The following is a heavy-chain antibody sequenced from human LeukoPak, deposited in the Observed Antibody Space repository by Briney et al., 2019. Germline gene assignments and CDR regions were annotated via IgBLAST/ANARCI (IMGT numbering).Heavy chain of an antibody. D-gene: IGHD1-26*01. V-gene: IGHV3-48*01. Sequence: GGSLRLSCAASEFTFSSYSMNWVRQAPGKGLEWVSYITNSGNSKSYADSVKGRFTISRDNSKNTLYLQMNSLRAEDTAVYYCAKGRGTGVTTPGAFDIWGQGTMVTVSS. CDR3: AKGRGTGVTTPGAFDI. CDR2: ITNSGNSK. CDR1: EFTFSSYS. J-gene: IGHJ3*02.